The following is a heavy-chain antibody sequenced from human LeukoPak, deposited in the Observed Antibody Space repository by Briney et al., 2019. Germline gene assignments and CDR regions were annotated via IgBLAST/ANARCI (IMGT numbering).Heavy chain of an antibody. CDR2: ISSSSSYI. CDR1: GLTFSSYA. D-gene: IGHD5-24*01. J-gene: IGHJ4*02. CDR3: ARVRGGYDHPTPDY. Sequence: PGGSLRLSCAASGLTFSSYAMSWVRQAPGKGLEWVSSISSSSSYIYYADSVKGRFTISRDNAKNSLYLQMNSLRAEDTAVYYCARVRGGYDHPTPDYWGQGTLVTVSS. V-gene: IGHV3-21*01.